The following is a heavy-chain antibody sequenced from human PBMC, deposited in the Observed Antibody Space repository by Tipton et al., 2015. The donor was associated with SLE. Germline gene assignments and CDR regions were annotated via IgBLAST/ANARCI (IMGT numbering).Heavy chain of an antibody. J-gene: IGHJ4*02. V-gene: IGHV4-59*08. CDR2: VHYSGST. CDR1: GGSISGSY. D-gene: IGHD1-20*01. Sequence: TLSLTCSVSGGSISGSYWSWIRQPPGKGLEWIGYVHYSGSTNYNPSLQSRVTVSVDTSKNHFSLTLSSVTAADTAVYYCARHMRYNWNYFDNWGQGSLVIVSS. CDR3: ARHMRYNWNYFDN.